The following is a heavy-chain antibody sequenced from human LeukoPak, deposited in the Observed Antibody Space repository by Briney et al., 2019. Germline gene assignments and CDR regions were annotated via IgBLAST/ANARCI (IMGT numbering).Heavy chain of an antibody. J-gene: IGHJ3*02. V-gene: IGHV3-21*01. CDR1: GFTFSSYS. Sequence: GGSLRLSCAASGFTFSSYSMTWVRQAPGKGLEWVSSISSSSSYIYYADSVKGRFTISRDNAKNSLYLQMNSLRAEDTAVYYCAREGIADAFDIWGQGTMVTVSS. D-gene: IGHD3-10*01. CDR3: AREGIADAFDI. CDR2: ISSSSSYI.